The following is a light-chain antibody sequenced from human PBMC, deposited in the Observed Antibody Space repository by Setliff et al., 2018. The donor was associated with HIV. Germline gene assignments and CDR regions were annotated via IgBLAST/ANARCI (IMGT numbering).Light chain of an antibody. CDR1: SSDVGDYNY. CDR2: GGT. CDR3: SSYTSSDTPYV. Sequence: QSVLTQPASVSGSPGQSITISCTGTSSDVGDYNYFSWYQQHPGKAHKLMIYGGTNRPSGISNRFSGSKSGDTASLTISGIQAEDEADYYCSSYTSSDTPYVFGTGTKVTVL. V-gene: IGLV2-14*01. J-gene: IGLJ1*01.